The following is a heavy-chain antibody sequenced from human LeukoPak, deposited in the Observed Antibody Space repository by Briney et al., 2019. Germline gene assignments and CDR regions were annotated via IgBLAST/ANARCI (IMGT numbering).Heavy chain of an antibody. CDR1: GFTFSDYY. V-gene: IGHV3-11*04. Sequence: GGSLRLSCAASGFTFSDYYMSWIRQAPGKGLEWVSYISSSGSTIYYADSVKGRFTISRDNAKNSLYLQMNSLRAEDTAVYYCAREVLWSSSSFPPGYWGQGTLVTVSS. J-gene: IGHJ4*02. D-gene: IGHD6-6*01. CDR2: ISSSGSTI. CDR3: AREVLWSSSSFPPGY.